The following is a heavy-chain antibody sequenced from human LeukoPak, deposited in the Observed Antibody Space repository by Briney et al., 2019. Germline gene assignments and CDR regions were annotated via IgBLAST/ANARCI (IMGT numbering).Heavy chain of an antibody. CDR3: ARDPGEDTVVTPPDH. J-gene: IGHJ4*02. CDR1: GFTFSSYS. D-gene: IGHD4-23*01. Sequence: KTGGSLRLSCAASGFTFSSYSMNWVRQAPGKGLEWVSSISSSSSYIYYVDSVKGRFTIARDNAKNSLYLQMNSLRAEDTAVYYCARDPGEDTVVTPPDHWGQGTLVTVSS. V-gene: IGHV3-21*01. CDR2: ISSSSSYI.